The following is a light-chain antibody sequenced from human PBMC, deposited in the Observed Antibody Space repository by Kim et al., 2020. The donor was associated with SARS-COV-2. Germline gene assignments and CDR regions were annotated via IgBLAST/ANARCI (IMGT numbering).Light chain of an antibody. J-gene: IGLJ3*02. CDR1: SSNIGASYD. V-gene: IGLV1-40*01. CDR3: QSSDGTMSFWV. Sequence: QRVAIPCTGTSSNIGASYDVHWYQQLPGTAPKLLIYGNTIRPSGVPDRFSASKFGSSASLTITGLQAEDEAVYSCQSSDGTMSFWVFGGGTQLTVL. CDR2: GNT.